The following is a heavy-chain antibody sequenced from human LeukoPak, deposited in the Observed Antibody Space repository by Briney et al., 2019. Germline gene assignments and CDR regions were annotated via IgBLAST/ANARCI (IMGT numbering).Heavy chain of an antibody. CDR2: IYSGGST. CDR3: ARDAVLKQQLQWGGYYYYGMDV. V-gene: IGHV3-66*01. D-gene: IGHD6-13*01. CDR1: GFTVSSNY. Sequence: GGSLRLSCAASGFTVSSNYMSWVRQAPGKGPEWVSVIYSGGSTYYADSVKGRFTISRDNSKNTLYLQMNSLRAEDTAVYYCARDAVLKQQLQWGGYYYYGMDVWGQGTTVTVSS. J-gene: IGHJ6*02.